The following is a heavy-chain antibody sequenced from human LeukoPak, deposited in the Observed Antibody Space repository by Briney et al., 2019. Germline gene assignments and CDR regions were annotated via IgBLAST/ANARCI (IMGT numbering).Heavy chain of an antibody. CDR1: GYTFTGHY. CDR3: ARDMSSAWPQGSFDY. CDR2: INPNSGDT. D-gene: IGHD6-19*01. J-gene: IGHJ4*02. Sequence: ASVKVSCKASGYTFTGHYLHWVRQGPGQGLEWMGWINPNSGDTNYAQKFQGRVTMTRDTSITTAYMEMSSLSSDDTAVYYCARDMSSAWPQGSFDYWGQGTLVTVSS. V-gene: IGHV1-2*02.